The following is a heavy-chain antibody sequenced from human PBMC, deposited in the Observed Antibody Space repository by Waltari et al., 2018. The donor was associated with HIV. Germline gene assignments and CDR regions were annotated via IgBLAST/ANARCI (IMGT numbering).Heavy chain of an antibody. D-gene: IGHD1-26*01. CDR2: VYYRGGT. J-gene: IGHJ2*01. CDR1: GGPLTSGAYY. CDR3: ARVGYYYFDL. V-gene: IGHV4-31*03. Sequence: QVQLEESGPGLVTPSQTLSLTCTVSGGPLTSGAYYWAWTRQHPEKGLEWIGFVYYRGGTFSNPSFKSRATISGDTSQNQFSLKLTSMTAADTAVYYCARVGYYYFDLWGRGTLVTVSS.